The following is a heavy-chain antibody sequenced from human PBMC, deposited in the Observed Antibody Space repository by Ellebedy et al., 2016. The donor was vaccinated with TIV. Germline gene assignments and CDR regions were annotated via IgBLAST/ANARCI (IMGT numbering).Heavy chain of an antibody. J-gene: IGHJ4*02. D-gene: IGHD3-10*01. Sequence: ASVKVSXKASGGTFSSYAISWVRQAPGQGLEWMGGFDPEDGETIYAQKFQGRVTMTEDTSTDTAYMELSSLRSEDTAVYYCATNRVWFGELLPPDYWGQGTLVTVSS. CDR1: GGTFSSYA. V-gene: IGHV1-24*01. CDR3: ATNRVWFGELLPPDY. CDR2: FDPEDGET.